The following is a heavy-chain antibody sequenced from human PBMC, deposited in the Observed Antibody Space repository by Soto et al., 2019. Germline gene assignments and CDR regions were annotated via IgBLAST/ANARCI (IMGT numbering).Heavy chain of an antibody. CDR3: AMRECGSGSNCDVGAPALAY. CDR1: GFTFSNYD. J-gene: IGHJ4*02. V-gene: IGHV3-23*01. CDR2: VSSSGSST. Sequence: EVQLLESGGDLVQPGGSLRLSCAASGFTFSNYDMSWVRQAPGKGLEWVSSVSSSGSSTYYADSVKGRFTISRDNTKNTLYPQMGSLRAADTAVYYCAMRECGSGSNCDVGAPALAYCGQGHLVT. D-gene: IGHD2-15*01.